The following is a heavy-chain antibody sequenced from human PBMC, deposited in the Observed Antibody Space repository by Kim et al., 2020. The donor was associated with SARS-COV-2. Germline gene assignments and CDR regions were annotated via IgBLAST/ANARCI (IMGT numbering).Heavy chain of an antibody. J-gene: IGHJ6*02. V-gene: IGHV5-51*01. Sequence: GESLKISCKGSGYSFTSYWIGWVRQMPGKGLEWMGIIYPGDSDTRYSPSFQGQVTISADKSISTAYLQWSSLKASDTAMYYCARFFLGYSGYDYGMDVWGQGTTVTLSS. CDR2: IYPGDSDT. CDR1: GYSFTSYW. D-gene: IGHD5-12*01. CDR3: ARFFLGYSGYDYGMDV.